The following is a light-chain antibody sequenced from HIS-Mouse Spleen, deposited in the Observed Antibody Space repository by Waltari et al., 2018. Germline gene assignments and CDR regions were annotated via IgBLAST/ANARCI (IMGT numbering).Light chain of an antibody. CDR3: SSYTSSSIWV. V-gene: IGLV2-14*01. J-gene: IGLJ3*02. CDR2: EVS. CDR1: SSDVGGSTS. Sequence: QSALTQPASVSGSPGQSITIPCTGTSSDVGGSTSASWYQQHPGKAPKLMIYEVSNRPSGVSNRFSGSKSGNTASLTISGLQAEDEADYYCSSYTSSSIWVFGGGTKLTVL.